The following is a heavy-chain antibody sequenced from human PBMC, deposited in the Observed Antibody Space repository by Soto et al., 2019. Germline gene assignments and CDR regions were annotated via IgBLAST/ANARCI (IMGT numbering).Heavy chain of an antibody. J-gene: IGHJ4*02. V-gene: IGHV4-39*02. CDR1: GGSISSSSYY. Sequence: PSETLSLTCTVSGGSISSSSYYWGWIRQPPGKGLEWIGSIYYSGSTYYNPSLKSRVTISVDTSKNQFSLKLSSVTAADTAVYYCARDFMITFGGVIRYFDYRGQGTLVTVSS. CDR3: ARDFMITFGGVIRYFDY. CDR2: IYYSGST. D-gene: IGHD3-16*01.